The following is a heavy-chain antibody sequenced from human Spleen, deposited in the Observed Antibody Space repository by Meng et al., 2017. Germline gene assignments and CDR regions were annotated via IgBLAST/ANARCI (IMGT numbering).Heavy chain of an antibody. CDR2: INPNSGGT. D-gene: IGHD3-10*01. CDR3: AREGGDYGSEKYGMDV. V-gene: IGHV1-2*06. Sequence: ASVKVSCKASGYTFTGYYLHWVRQAPGQGLEWMGRINPNSGGTNYAQKFQGRVTMTRDTSISTAYMELSRLRSNDTAVYYCAREGGDYGSEKYGMDVWGQGTTVTVSS. CDR1: GYTFTGYY. J-gene: IGHJ6*02.